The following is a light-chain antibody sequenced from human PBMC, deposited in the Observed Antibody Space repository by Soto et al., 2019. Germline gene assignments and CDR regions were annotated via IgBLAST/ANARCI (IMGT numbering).Light chain of an antibody. CDR1: QTMSSR. CDR2: KAT. CDR3: QQYNDFQYT. Sequence: DIQMTQSPSSLSASVGDRVTITCRASQTMSSRLAWYQQKPGQAPKLLIYKATNLQTGVASRFSGSGSGTEFSLTISSLQPDDFAVYYCQQYNDFQYTFGQGTRLDI. J-gene: IGKJ2*01. V-gene: IGKV1-5*03.